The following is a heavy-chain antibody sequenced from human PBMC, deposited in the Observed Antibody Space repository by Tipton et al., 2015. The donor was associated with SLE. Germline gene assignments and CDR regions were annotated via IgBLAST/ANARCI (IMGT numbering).Heavy chain of an antibody. V-gene: IGHV1-69*06. CDR3: ARDCQSGGNADALDI. CDR2: IIPIFGTA. CDR1: GGTFSSYA. D-gene: IGHD4-23*01. J-gene: IGHJ3*02. Sequence: QSGAEVKKPGSSVKVSCKASGGTFSSYAISWVRQAPGQGLEWMGGIIPIFGTANYAQKFQGRVTITADKSTSTAYMELSSLRSEDTAVYYCARDCQSGGNADALDIWCQGTMVTVSS.